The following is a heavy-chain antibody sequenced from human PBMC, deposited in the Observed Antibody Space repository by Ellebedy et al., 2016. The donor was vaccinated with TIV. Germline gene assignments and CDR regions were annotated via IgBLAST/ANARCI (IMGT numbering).Heavy chain of an antibody. D-gene: IGHD2-21*02. Sequence: GESLKISCAASGFTFSSYAMTWVRQAPGKGLEWVSVISGSGGTTYYTNSVKVRFTISRDNSKNTVYLQMSSLRVEDTAVYYCAKYHPVVTTVQGFFHSWGQGTLVTVSS. V-gene: IGHV3-23*01. J-gene: IGHJ4*02. CDR3: AKYHPVVTTVQGFFHS. CDR1: GFTFSSYA. CDR2: ISGSGGTT.